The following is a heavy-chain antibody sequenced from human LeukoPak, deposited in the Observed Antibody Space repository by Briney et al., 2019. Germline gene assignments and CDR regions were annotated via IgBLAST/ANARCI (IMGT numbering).Heavy chain of an antibody. CDR3: ARGGGDGYNYEFDY. Sequence: ASVKVSCKASGGTFNSYAISWVRQAPGQGLEWMGRIIPILGIANYAQKFQGRVTITADKSTSTAYMELSSLRSEDTAVYYCARGGGDGYNYEFDYWGQGTLVTVSS. CDR1: GGTFNSYA. CDR2: IIPILGIA. V-gene: IGHV1-69*04. D-gene: IGHD5-24*01. J-gene: IGHJ4*02.